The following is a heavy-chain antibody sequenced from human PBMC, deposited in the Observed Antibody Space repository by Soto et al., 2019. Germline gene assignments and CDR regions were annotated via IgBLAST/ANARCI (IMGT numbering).Heavy chain of an antibody. Sequence: EVQLVESGGGLIQPGGSLRLSCAASGFTVSSNYMSWVRQAPGKGLEWVSVIYSGGSTYYADSVKGRFTISRDNSKNTRDLQMNSLRAEDTAVYYCARGGGDYYYDSREYFQHWGQGTLVTVSS. D-gene: IGHD3-22*01. CDR2: IYSGGST. CDR1: GFTVSSNY. V-gene: IGHV3-53*01. CDR3: ARGGGDYYYDSREYFQH. J-gene: IGHJ1*01.